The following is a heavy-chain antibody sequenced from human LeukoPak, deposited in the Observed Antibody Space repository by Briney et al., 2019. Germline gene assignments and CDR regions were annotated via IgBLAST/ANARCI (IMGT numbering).Heavy chain of an antibody. CDR3: AGKVVVGANYYYYMDV. CDR1: GGSISSGSYY. V-gene: IGHV4-61*02. Sequence: SETLSLTCTVSGGSISSGSYYWRWIRQPAGKGLEWIGRIYNSGNTNYNPSLKSRVTISVDTSKNQFSLKLSSVTAADTAVYYCAGKVVVGANYYYYMDVWGKGTTVTISS. D-gene: IGHD1-26*01. J-gene: IGHJ6*03. CDR2: IYNSGNT.